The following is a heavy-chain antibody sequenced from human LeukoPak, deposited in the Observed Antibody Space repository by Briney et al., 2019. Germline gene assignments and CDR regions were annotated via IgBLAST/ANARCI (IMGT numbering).Heavy chain of an antibody. V-gene: IGHV4-59*08. CDR2: IYYSGST. Sequence: SETLSLTCTVSGGSISTYYWSWIRQSPGKGLEWIGSIYYSGSTNYNPSLKSRVTISVDTSKNQFSLKLSSVTAADTAVYYCARGPYGADYFDYWGQGTLVTVSS. J-gene: IGHJ4*02. CDR1: GGSISTYY. CDR3: ARGPYGADYFDY. D-gene: IGHD4-17*01.